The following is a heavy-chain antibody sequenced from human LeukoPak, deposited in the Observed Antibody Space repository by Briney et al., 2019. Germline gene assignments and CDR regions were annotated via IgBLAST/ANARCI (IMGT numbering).Heavy chain of an antibody. J-gene: IGHJ4*02. D-gene: IGHD4-11*01. V-gene: IGHV5-51*01. CDR2: IYPGDSDT. CDR3: ARLWLTTLDS. Sequence: GESLKISCKGSGYSFSSYWSVWVRQMPGKGLEWIVIIYPGDSDTRYSPSFQGQVTISADKSISTAYLQWSSLKASDTAMYYCARLWLTTLDSWGQGTLVTVSS. CDR1: GYSFSSYW.